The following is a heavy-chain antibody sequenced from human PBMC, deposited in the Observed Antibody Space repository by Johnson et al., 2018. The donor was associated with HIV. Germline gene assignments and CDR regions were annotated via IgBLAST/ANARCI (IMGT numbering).Heavy chain of an antibody. J-gene: IGHJ3*02. CDR2: IGTAGDT. Sequence: VQLVESGGGVVQPGGSLRLSCAASGFTFSSYDMHWVRQATGKGLEWVSAIGTAGDTYYPGSVKGRFTISRENAKNSLYLQMNSLRAEDTAVYYCARARWRVDDAFDIWGQGTMVTVSS. V-gene: IGHV3-13*01. D-gene: IGHD4-23*01. CDR1: GFTFSSYD. CDR3: ARARWRVDDAFDI.